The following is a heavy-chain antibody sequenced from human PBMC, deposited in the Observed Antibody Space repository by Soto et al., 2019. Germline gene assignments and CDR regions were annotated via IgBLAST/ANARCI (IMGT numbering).Heavy chain of an antibody. V-gene: IGHV3-9*01. D-gene: IGHD3-9*01. J-gene: IGHJ3*02. CDR1: GFTFDDYA. CDR2: ISWNSGSI. Sequence: VQLVESGGGLVQPGRSLRLSCAASGFTFDDYAMHWVRQAPGKGLEWVSGISWNSGSIGYADSVKGRFTISRDNAKNSLYLQMNSLRAEDTALYYCAKVQYYDILTGYYNSLLGAFDIWGQGTMVTVSS. CDR3: AKVQYYDILTGYYNSLLGAFDI.